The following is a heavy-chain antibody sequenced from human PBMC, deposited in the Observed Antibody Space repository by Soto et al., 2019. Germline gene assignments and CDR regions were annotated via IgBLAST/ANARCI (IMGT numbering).Heavy chain of an antibody. Sequence: ASVKVSCKASGYTFTSYGISWVRQAPGQGLEWMGWISSYNGNTNYAQKVQGRVTLTTDTSTSTTYMELRSLRSDDTAVYYCARGPRYCSTTTCFSGVTWFDPWGQGTQVTVSS. D-gene: IGHD2-2*01. CDR3: ARGPRYCSTTTCFSGVTWFDP. V-gene: IGHV1-18*04. CDR1: GYTFTSYG. J-gene: IGHJ5*02. CDR2: ISSYNGNT.